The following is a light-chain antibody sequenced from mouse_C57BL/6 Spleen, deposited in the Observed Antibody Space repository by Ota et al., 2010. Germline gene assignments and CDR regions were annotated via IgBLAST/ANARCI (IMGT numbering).Light chain of an antibody. Sequence: DVLMTQLTXPACQSWRSSLHLFADLVRALYIVMDTPILEWYLQKPGQSPKLLIYKISNRFSGVPDRFSGSGSGTDFTLKIIRVEAEDLGVYYCFQGSHVPFTFGSGTKLEIK. CDR1: RALYIVMDTP. J-gene: IGKJ4*01. CDR3: FQGSHVPFT. CDR2: KIS. V-gene: IGKV1-117*01.